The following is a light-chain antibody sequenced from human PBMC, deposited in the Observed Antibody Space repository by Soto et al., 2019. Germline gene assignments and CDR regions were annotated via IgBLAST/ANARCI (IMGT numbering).Light chain of an antibody. J-gene: IGLJ1*01. Sequence: QSALTQPDSVSGSPGQSVAISCTAASSDIGNYNYVSWYQQRPGKVPKLIIHDVSDRPSGVSDRFSGSKSGNTASLTISGLQAEDEAEYYCSSYTSTSTSVFGTGTKVTVL. CDR3: SSYTSTSTSV. CDR2: DVS. CDR1: SSDIGNYNY. V-gene: IGLV2-14*03.